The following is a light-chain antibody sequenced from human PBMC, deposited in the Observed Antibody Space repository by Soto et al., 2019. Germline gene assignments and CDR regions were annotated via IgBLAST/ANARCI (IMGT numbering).Light chain of an antibody. Sequence: EIVLTQSPGTLSLSPGEGATLSCRASQSLSNSYLAWYQQKPGQAPRLLMYGSSNRATGSSDRFSGSGSGTDFTLTISRLEPEDLAVYYCHQYGISPFTFGPGTKVDIK. V-gene: IGKV3-20*01. CDR3: HQYGISPFT. CDR2: GSS. CDR1: QSLSNSY. J-gene: IGKJ3*01.